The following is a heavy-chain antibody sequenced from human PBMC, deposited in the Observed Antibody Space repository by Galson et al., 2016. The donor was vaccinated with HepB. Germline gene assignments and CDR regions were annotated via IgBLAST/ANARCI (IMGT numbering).Heavy chain of an antibody. Sequence: SVKVSCKASGYTFTSYAISWVRQAPGQALECLGWIDTSNGNTNYAQKFQDRVTLTTETSTSTTYMELRGLISDDTAVYYCARHYSSPWPAGLIFDSWGPGTRVTVSS. CDR3: ARHYSSPWPAGLIFDS. D-gene: IGHD6-6*01. V-gene: IGHV1-18*01. CDR2: IDTSNGNT. J-gene: IGHJ4*02. CDR1: GYTFTSYA.